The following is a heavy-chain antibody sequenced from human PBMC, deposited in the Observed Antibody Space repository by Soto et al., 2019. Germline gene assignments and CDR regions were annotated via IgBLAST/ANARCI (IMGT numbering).Heavy chain of an antibody. Sequence: SETLSLTCTVSGGSISSYYWSWIRQPPGKGLEWIGYIYYSGSTNYNPSLKSRVTISVDTSKNQFSLKLSSVTAADTAVYYCARRRGYCSGGSCYSRLSYYGMDVWGQGTTVTVSS. CDR3: ARRRGYCSGGSCYSRLSYYGMDV. D-gene: IGHD2-15*01. CDR1: GGSISSYY. CDR2: IYYSGST. V-gene: IGHV4-59*01. J-gene: IGHJ6*02.